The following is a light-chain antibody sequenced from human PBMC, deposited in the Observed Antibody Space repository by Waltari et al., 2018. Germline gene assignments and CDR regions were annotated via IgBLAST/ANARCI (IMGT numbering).Light chain of an antibody. J-gene: IGKJ1*01. CDR3: QHYVSLPAT. Sequence: EIVLTQSPGTLFLSPGEGATLSCRASQSVRRTLAWYQQKPGQAPRLLLYGASRRATGIPDRFSGSGSGTDFSLTISRLEPDDSAVYFCQHYVSLPATFGQGTKVEIK. V-gene: IGKV3-20*01. CDR1: QSVRRT. CDR2: GAS.